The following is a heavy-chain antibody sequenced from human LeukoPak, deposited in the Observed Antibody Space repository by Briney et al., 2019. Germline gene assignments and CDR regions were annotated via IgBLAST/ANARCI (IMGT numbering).Heavy chain of an antibody. J-gene: IGHJ4*02. CDR3: ARSSRSWSTFDY. V-gene: IGHV4-61*02. Sequence: PSETLSLTCTVSGDSITSGSYYWSWIRQPAGKGLEWIGRIFISGGTNYNPSLRSRVTMSLDTSKNQFSLKLSSVTAADTAVYYCARSSRSWSTFDYWGQGTLVTVSS. CDR2: IFISGGT. CDR1: GDSITSGSYY. D-gene: IGHD6-13*01.